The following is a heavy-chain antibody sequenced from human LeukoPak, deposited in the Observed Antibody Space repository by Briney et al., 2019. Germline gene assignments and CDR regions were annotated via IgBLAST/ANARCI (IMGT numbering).Heavy chain of an antibody. J-gene: IGHJ4*02. Sequence: GGSLRLSCAASGFSFRISWVTWVRQAPGKGLEWVANIKEDGSKKNYVDSVKGRFTISRDNSKNTLYLQMNSLRAEDTAVYYCAKDAGYGSGSYYILDYWGQGTLVTVSS. CDR2: IKEDGSKK. CDR3: AKDAGYGSGSYYILDY. V-gene: IGHV3-7*03. D-gene: IGHD3-10*01. CDR1: GFSFRISW.